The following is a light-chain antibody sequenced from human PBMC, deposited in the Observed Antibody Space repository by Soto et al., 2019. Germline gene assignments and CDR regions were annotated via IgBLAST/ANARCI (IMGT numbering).Light chain of an antibody. Sequence: DIQMTQSPSTLPASVGDRVTITCRASQSISNWLAWYQQKPGKAPKLLIYDVSSLESGVPSRFSGSGSGTEFTLTISSLQPDDSATYYCQQYNTFWTFGQGTKVDIK. CDR3: QQYNTFWT. CDR2: DVS. J-gene: IGKJ1*01. CDR1: QSISNW. V-gene: IGKV1-5*01.